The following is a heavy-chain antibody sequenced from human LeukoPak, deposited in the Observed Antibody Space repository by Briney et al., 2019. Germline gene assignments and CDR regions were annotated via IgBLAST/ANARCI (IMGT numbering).Heavy chain of an antibody. D-gene: IGHD1-7*01. V-gene: IGHV3-7*01. CDR3: ASNWNYVRGYGMDV. CDR1: GFTSSRNW. CDR2: IKEDGSEE. J-gene: IGHJ6*02. Sequence: GGSLRLSRAASGFTSSRNWMSWVRQTPGKGLEWVANIKEDGSEEHYMDSVKGRFTISRDNAKNSLYLEMNSLRAEDTAVYYCASNWNYVRGYGMDVWGQGTTVIVSS.